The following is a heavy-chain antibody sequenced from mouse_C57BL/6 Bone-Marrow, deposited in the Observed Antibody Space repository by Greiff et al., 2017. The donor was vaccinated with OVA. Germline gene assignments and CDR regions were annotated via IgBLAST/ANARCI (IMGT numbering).Heavy chain of an antibody. J-gene: IGHJ3*01. Sequence: VQLKQSGAELVRPGASVKLSCTASGFNIKDDYMHWVKQRPEQGLEWIGWIDPENGDTEYASKFQGKATITADTSSNTAYLQLSSLTSEDTAVYYCTIYYGYFLFADWGQGTLVTVAA. CDR3: TIYYGYFLFAD. CDR1: GFNIKDDY. CDR2: IDPENGDT. V-gene: IGHV14-4*01. D-gene: IGHD2-2*01.